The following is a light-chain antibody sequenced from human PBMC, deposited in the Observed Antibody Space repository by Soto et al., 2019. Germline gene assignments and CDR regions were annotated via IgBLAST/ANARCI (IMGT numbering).Light chain of an antibody. CDR2: GAS. CDR3: QHYNSYSEA. Sequence: DIQMTQSPSSLSASVGDRVTITCQTSQSINTYLNWYQQKPGKAPKVLIYGASSLQSGVPLRFSGSGSGTDFTLTISSLEPEDFATYYCQHYNSYSEAFGQGTKVDIK. J-gene: IGKJ1*01. V-gene: IGKV1-39*01. CDR1: QSINTY.